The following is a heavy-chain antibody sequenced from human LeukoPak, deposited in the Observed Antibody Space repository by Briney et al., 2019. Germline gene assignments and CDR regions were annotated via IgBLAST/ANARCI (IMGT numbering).Heavy chain of an antibody. CDR3: ARVTGMRYFDS. CDR2: IYTSGST. CDR1: GGSVSTYY. V-gene: IGHV4-4*07. J-gene: IGHJ4*02. D-gene: IGHD3-9*01. Sequence: PSETLSLTCNVSGGSVSTYYWSWIRQPAGKGLEWIGRIYTSGSTSYNPSLKSRVTMSEDTSKNQFSLKLTSVTAAHTAVYYCARVTGMRYFDSWGPGTLVTVSS.